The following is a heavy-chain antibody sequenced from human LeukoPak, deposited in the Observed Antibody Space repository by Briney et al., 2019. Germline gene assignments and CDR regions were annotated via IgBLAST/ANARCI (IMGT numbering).Heavy chain of an antibody. Sequence: GGSLRLSCAASGFALSGFWMHWIRQAPGKGLVWVSRIKYDGTSTGYACSVKGRFTISRDSARNTLYLQMNSLRAEDTAVYYCAKSDWFDPWGQGTLVTVSS. CDR3: AKSDWFDP. CDR1: GFALSGFW. CDR2: IKYDGTST. J-gene: IGHJ5*02. V-gene: IGHV3-74*01.